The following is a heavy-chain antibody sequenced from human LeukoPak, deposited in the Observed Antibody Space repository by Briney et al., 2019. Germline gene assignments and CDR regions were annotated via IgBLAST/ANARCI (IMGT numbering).Heavy chain of an antibody. CDR2: IYYSGST. J-gene: IGHJ6*03. CDR1: GGSFSGYY. V-gene: IGHV4-59*01. Sequence: PSETLSLTCAVYGGSFSGYYWSWIRQPPGKGLEWIGYIYYSGSTNYNPSLKSRVTISVDTSKNQFSLKLSSVTAADTAVYYCARGEANYDSSGYYYSRGFLPPAYYMDVWGKGTTVTVSS. D-gene: IGHD3-22*01. CDR3: ARGEANYDSSGYYYSRGFLPPAYYMDV.